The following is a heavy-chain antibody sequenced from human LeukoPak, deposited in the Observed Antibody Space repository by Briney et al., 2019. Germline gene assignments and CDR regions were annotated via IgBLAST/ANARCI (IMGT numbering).Heavy chain of an antibody. CDR3: ARGSSAGTWSNWFDP. V-gene: IGHV4-59*08. Sequence: SETLSLTCTVSGGSINSYYWSWVRQPPGKGLEWIAHIYYSGSTTYNPSLKSRVTMSVDTSKNQFSLKVNSVTAADTAVYYCARGSSAGTWSNWFDPWGQGTLVTVSS. J-gene: IGHJ5*02. CDR2: IYYSGST. D-gene: IGHD6-13*01. CDR1: GGSINSYY.